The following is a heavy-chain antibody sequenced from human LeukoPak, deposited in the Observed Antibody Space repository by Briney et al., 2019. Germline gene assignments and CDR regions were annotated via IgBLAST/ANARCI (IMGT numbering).Heavy chain of an antibody. CDR1: GFNFNQHS. CDR2: ISRNGGAI. J-gene: IGHJ4*02. CDR3: ARASSLIGGFDS. D-gene: IGHD3-3*01. V-gene: IGHV3-11*01. Sequence: GGSLRLSCAASGFNFNQHSMSWIRQAPGKGLEWISYISRNGGAIHYAESVEGRFTVSRDNAKKSLFLQMNTLRNGDTAVYFCARASSLIGGFDSWGRGTLVAVSS.